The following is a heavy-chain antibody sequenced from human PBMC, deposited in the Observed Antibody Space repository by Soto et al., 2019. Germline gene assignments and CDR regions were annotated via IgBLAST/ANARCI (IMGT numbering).Heavy chain of an antibody. CDR1: GGSISSSSYY. CDR2: ISYSGST. Sequence: SETLSLTCTVSGGSISSSSYYWGWIRQPPGKGLEWIGSISYSGSTYYNPSLKSRGTISVDTSKNQFALKLTSVTAADTAVYYCGGVPDAWGKGALVTVSS. V-gene: IGHV4-39*01. J-gene: IGHJ5*02. CDR3: GGVPDA.